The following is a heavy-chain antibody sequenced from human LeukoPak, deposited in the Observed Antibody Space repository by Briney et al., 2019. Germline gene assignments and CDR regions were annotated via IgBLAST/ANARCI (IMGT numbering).Heavy chain of an antibody. CDR3: ARRRNYSNYGYYYYYMDV. V-gene: IGHV4-34*01. D-gene: IGHD4-11*01. J-gene: IGHJ6*03. Sequence: EXLSLTCAVYGGSFSGYYWSWIREPPGKGLEWIGEINHSGSTNYNPSLKSRVTISVDTSKNQFSLKLSSVTAADTAVYYCARRRNYSNYGYYYYYMDVWGKGTTVTVSS. CDR2: INHSGST. CDR1: GGSFSGYY.